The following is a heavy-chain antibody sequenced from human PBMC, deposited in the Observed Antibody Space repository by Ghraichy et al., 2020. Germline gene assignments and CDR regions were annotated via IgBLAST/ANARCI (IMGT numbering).Heavy chain of an antibody. V-gene: IGHV3-48*02. CDR1: GFTFSAYT. J-gene: IGHJ4*02. Sequence: GSLRLSCAASGFTFSAYTMNWVRQAPGRGLEWVSYISSSSSTIYYADSVKGRFAISRDNAKNTLFLQMNSLRDDDTAIYYCVRDLQLGVDFWGQGTLVTVSS. CDR2: ISSSSSTI. D-gene: IGHD1-1*01. CDR3: VRDLQLGVDF.